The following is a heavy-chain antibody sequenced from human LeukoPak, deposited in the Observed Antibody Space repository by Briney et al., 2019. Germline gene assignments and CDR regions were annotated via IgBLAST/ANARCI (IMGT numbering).Heavy chain of an antibody. CDR2: IRSKANSYAT. Sequence: GGSLRLSCAASGFTFSGSAMHWVRQASGKGLEWVGRIRSKANSYATPYAASVKGRFTISRDDSKNTAYLQMNSLKTEDTAVYYCTRLSRNYYYYMDVWGKGTTVTVSS. J-gene: IGHJ6*03. CDR3: TRLSRNYYYYMDV. V-gene: IGHV3-73*01. CDR1: GFTFSGSA.